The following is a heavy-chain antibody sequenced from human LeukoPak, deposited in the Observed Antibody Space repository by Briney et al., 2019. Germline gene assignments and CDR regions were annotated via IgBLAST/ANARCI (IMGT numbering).Heavy chain of an antibody. CDR1: GGSISGYY. Sequence: SETLSLTCTVSGGSISGYYWSWIRQPPGKGLEWIGEINHSGSTNYNPSLKSRVTISVDASKNQFSLKLSSVTAADTAVYYCARGSGSSWYYGWFDPWGQGTLVTVSS. V-gene: IGHV4-34*01. CDR2: INHSGST. J-gene: IGHJ5*02. D-gene: IGHD6-13*01. CDR3: ARGSGSSWYYGWFDP.